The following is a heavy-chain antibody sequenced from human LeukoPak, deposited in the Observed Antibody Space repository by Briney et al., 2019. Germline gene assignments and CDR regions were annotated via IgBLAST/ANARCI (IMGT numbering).Heavy chain of an antibody. J-gene: IGHJ6*03. D-gene: IGHD2-15*01. CDR1: GFTFDDYG. CDR2: IKWNGGST. Sequence: GGSLRLSCAASGFTFDDYGMSWVRQAPGKGLEWVSGIKWNGGSTGYADSVKGRFTISRDNAKNSLYLQMNSLRAEDTAVYYCARYPGGYCSGGSCYSGYYYYYMGVWGKGTTVTISS. V-gene: IGHV3-20*04. CDR3: ARYPGGYCSGGSCYSGYYYYYMGV.